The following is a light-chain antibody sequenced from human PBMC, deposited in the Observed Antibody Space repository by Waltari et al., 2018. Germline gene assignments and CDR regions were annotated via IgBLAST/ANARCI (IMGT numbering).Light chain of an antibody. CDR2: AAS. V-gene: IGKV3-20*01. Sequence: EVVLTSSPSMLSLSPGEGATLSWTSQTISTTYLAWYQQRPGQAPTLLIYAASSRATGIPDRFSGSGSGTDFCLTISRLEPEDFAVYYCQHYDSLPAMFGRGTKVEIK. CDR1: QTISTTY. J-gene: IGKJ4*02. CDR3: QHYDSLPAM.